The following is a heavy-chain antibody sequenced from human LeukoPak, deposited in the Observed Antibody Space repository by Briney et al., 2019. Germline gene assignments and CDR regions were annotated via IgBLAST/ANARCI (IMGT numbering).Heavy chain of an antibody. CDR2: INHSGST. V-gene: IGHV4-34*01. CDR3: ARNYGDYAGMDV. CDR1: GGSFSGYY. Sequence: SETLSLTCAVNGGSFSGYYWSWIRQPPGKGLEWIGEINHSGSTNYNPSLKSRVTISVDTSKNQFSLKLSSVTAADTAVYYCARNYGDYAGMDVWGQGTTVTVSS. D-gene: IGHD4-17*01. J-gene: IGHJ6*02.